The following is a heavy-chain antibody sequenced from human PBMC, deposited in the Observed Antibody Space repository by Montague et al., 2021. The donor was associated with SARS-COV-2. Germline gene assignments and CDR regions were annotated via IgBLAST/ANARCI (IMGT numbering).Heavy chain of an antibody. CDR3: ASERWQHGADY. CDR2: ISTSGSVK. D-gene: IGHD5-24*01. CDR1: GFTFGDNY. J-gene: IGHJ4*02. Sequence: SLRLSCAASGFTFGDNYMSWIRQAPGKGPEWISYISTSGSVKFYADSVKGRFTVSRDNAKNSLYLQMNSLRAEDTAVYYCASERWQHGADYWGQGTLVTVSS. V-gene: IGHV3-11*01.